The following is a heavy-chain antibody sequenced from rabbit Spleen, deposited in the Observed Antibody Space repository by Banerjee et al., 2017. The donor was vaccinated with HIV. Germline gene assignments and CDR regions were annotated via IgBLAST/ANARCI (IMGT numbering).Heavy chain of an antibody. CDR3: ARGSATMTMMITGFFFNL. J-gene: IGHJ4*01. D-gene: IGHD2-1*01. CDR2: IYTGNNKN. CDR1: GFSFSSGYD. Sequence: QSLEESGGGLVKPGASLTLTCTASGFSFSSGYDMCWVRQAPGKGLEWIGCIYTGNNKNYYATWAKGRFTISKTSSTTVTLQMTSLTAADTATYFCARGSATMTMMITGFFFNLWGPGTRSPS. V-gene: IGHV1S40*01.